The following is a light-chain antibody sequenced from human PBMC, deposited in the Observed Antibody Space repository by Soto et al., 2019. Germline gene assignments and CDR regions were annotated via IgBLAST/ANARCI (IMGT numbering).Light chain of an antibody. CDR3: QQYGNSPPYT. CDR2: GAS. Sequence: EVVLTQSPGTLSLSPGERATLSCRASQSVGSNSLAWYQQKPGQAPRLLIYGASSRATGIPARFSGSGSGTDFTLTISRLEPEDFAVYYCQQYGNSPPYTFGQGTKLEIK. CDR1: QSVGSNS. J-gene: IGKJ2*01. V-gene: IGKV3-20*01.